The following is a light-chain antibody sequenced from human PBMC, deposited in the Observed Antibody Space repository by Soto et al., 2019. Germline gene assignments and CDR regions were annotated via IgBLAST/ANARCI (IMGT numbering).Light chain of an antibody. Sequence: IPMTQSNSTLSASVGGRFAITCRASQSISSCLAWYQQKPGKAPKLLIYKASSLESGVPSRFSGSGSGTEFTLTISSLQPEDFATYYCQQLERYPSTFGGGTKVDVK. V-gene: IGKV1-5*03. CDR2: KAS. CDR3: QQLERYPST. CDR1: QSISSC. J-gene: IGKJ4*01.